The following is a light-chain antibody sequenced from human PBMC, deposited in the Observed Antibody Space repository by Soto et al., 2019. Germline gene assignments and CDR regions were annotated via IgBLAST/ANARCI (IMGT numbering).Light chain of an antibody. Sequence: MTQTPLSLSVTPGQPSSISCKSSQSLLHSDGKTYWYWYRQKPGKAPKLLIYAASSLQSGVPSRFSGSGSETEFTLSISSLQPEDFATYFCQQIYSAPLTFGGGTKVDIK. CDR2: AAS. J-gene: IGKJ4*01. CDR1: QSLLHSDGKTY. CDR3: QQIYSAPLT. V-gene: IGKV1-39*01.